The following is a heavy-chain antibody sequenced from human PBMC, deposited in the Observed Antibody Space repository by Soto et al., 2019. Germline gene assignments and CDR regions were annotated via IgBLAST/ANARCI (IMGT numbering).Heavy chain of an antibody. CDR3: AGWRNNWFDP. Sequence: EVQLVESGGGVVQPGGSLRLSCAASGFTFSSYSMNWVRQAPGKGLEWVSYISSSSSTIHYADSVKGRFTISRENAKNSLYLQMSSLRAEDTAVYYCAGWRNNWFDPWGQGTLVTVSS. J-gene: IGHJ5*02. CDR1: GFTFSSYS. V-gene: IGHV3-48*01. D-gene: IGHD6-19*01. CDR2: ISSSSSTI.